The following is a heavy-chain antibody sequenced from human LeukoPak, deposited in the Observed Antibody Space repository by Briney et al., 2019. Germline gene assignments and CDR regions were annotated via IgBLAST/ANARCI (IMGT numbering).Heavy chain of an antibody. J-gene: IGHJ4*02. D-gene: IGHD5-18*01. V-gene: IGHV3-23*01. CDR2: ISGSGGST. Sequence: GGSLRLSCVASGFPFRSFSMNWVRQAPGKGLEWVSAISGSGGSTYYADSVKGRFTISRDNSKNTLYLQVNSLRAEDTAVYYCAKLCTRGYSECRPDYWGQGTLVTVSS. CDR3: AKLCTRGYSECRPDY. CDR1: GFPFRSFS.